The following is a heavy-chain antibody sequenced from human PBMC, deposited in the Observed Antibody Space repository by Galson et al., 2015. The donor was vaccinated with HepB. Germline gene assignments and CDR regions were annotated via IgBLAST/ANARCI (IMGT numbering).Heavy chain of an antibody. D-gene: IGHD2/OR15-2a*01. CDR3: ATSLSLDFPAGYYYYGMDV. CDR1: GYTLTELS. CDR2: FDPEDGET. J-gene: IGHJ6*02. Sequence: SVKVSCKVSGYTLTELSMHWVRQAPGKGLEWMGGFDPEDGETIYAQKFQGRVTMTEDTSTDTAYMELSSLRSEDTAVYYCATSLSLDFPAGYYYYGMDVWGQGTTVTVSS. V-gene: IGHV1-24*01.